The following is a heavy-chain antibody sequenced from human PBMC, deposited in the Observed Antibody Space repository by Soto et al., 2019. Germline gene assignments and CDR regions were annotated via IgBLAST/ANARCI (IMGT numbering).Heavy chain of an antibody. CDR3: AGGRIVVAGSSAYYGMDV. V-gene: IGHV1-69*01. D-gene: IGHD6-19*01. CDR2: IIPVFGIV. J-gene: IGHJ6*02. Sequence: QVHLLLQSGADVKKPGSSVKVSCKASGGNPSNSAISWVRQAPGQGLEWMGGIIPVFGIVSYAQNFQGRVTITADESTSTACMELSSVRSEDTAVYFCAGGRIVVAGSSAYYGMDVWGQGTTVTVSS. CDR1: GGNPSNSA.